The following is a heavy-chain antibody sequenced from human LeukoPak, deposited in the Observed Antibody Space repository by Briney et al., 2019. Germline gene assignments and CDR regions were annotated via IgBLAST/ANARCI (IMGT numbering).Heavy chain of an antibody. D-gene: IGHD3-9*01. J-gene: IGHJ4*02. CDR2: ISSSSSYI. V-gene: IGHV3-21*01. CDR1: GFTFSSYS. CDR3: ARGGTYYDILTGYYPPLWY. Sequence: GGSLRLSCAASGFTFSSYSMNWVRQAPGKGLEWVSSISSSSSYIYYADSVKGRFTISRDNAKNSLYLQMNSLRAEDTAVYYCARGGTYYDILTGYYPPLWYWGQGTLVTISS.